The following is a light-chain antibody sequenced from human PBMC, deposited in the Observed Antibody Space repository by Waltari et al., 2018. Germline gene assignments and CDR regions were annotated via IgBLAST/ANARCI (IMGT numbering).Light chain of an antibody. V-gene: IGLV3-21*02. CDR3: QVWDSSSAHVV. J-gene: IGLJ2*01. CDR1: NIGSKS. Sequence: SYVLTQPPSVSVAPGPTARIPCGGTNIGSKSGHWYQQKPGRAPVLVVYDDSDRPSGIPERFSGSNSGNTATLTISRVEAGDEADYYCQVWDSSSAHVVFGGGTKLTVL. CDR2: DDS.